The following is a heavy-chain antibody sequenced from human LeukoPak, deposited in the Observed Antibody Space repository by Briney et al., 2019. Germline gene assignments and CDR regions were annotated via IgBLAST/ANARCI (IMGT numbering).Heavy chain of an antibody. Sequence: PSQTLSLTCTVSGGSISSGGYYWSWIRQHPGKGLEWIGYIYYSGSTYYNPSLKSRVTISVDTSKNQFSLKLSSVTAADTAVYYCARMTYYYDSSGYPISYYFDDWGQGTLVTVSS. V-gene: IGHV4-31*03. D-gene: IGHD3-22*01. CDR3: ARMTYYYDSSGYPISYYFDD. CDR2: IYYSGST. J-gene: IGHJ4*02. CDR1: GGSISSGGYY.